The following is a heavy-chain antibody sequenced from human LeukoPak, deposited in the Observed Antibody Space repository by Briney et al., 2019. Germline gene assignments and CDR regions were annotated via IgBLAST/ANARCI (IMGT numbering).Heavy chain of an antibody. Sequence: PSETLSLTCAVYGGSFSGYYWSWIRQPPGKGLEWIGEINHSGSTNYNPSLKSRVTISVDTSKNQFSLKLSSVTAADTAVFYCASTSLRKSGYDCYFDYWGQGTLVTVSS. CDR3: ASTSLRKSGYDCYFDY. D-gene: IGHD5-12*01. CDR1: GGSFSGYY. V-gene: IGHV4-34*01. CDR2: INHSGST. J-gene: IGHJ4*02.